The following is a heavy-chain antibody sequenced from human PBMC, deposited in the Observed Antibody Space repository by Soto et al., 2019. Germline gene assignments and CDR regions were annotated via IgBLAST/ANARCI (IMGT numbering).Heavy chain of an antibody. Sequence: TSETLSLTCTVPGGSISSYYWSWIRQPPGKGLEWIGYIYYSGSTNYNPSLKSRVTISVDTSKNQFSLKLSSVTAADTAVYYCARDTGYCTNGVCGYYYYGMDVWGQGTTVTVSS. D-gene: IGHD2-8*01. J-gene: IGHJ6*02. CDR1: GGSISSYY. CDR3: ARDTGYCTNGVCGYYYYGMDV. V-gene: IGHV4-59*01. CDR2: IYYSGST.